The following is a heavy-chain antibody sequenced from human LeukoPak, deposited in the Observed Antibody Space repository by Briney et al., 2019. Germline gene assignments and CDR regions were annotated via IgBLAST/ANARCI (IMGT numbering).Heavy chain of an antibody. D-gene: IGHD3-3*01. CDR2: IKPVGSER. CDR1: GFTFSSYW. CDR3: TRGSEWSSGVSDY. Sequence: GGSLRLSCAASGFTFSSYWMNWVRQAPGKGLEWVANIKPVGSERNYVDSVKGRFTISRDNAKNSLYLQMNSLRAEDTAVYYCTRGSEWSSGVSDYWGQGTLVTVSS. V-gene: IGHV3-7*01. J-gene: IGHJ4*02.